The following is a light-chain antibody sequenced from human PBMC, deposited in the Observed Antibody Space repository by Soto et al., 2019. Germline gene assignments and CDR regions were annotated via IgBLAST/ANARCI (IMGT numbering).Light chain of an antibody. Sequence: TQSPGTLSLSPGERATLSCRATQSVTITNWLAWYQQRPGIAPKLLIFDASILQSGVPSRFSGSGSGTEFTLSISLLQTDDFATYYCQQYGSFSPITFGGGTKVDIK. J-gene: IGKJ4*01. CDR3: QQYGSFSPIT. CDR2: DAS. CDR1: QSVTITNW. V-gene: IGKV1-5*01.